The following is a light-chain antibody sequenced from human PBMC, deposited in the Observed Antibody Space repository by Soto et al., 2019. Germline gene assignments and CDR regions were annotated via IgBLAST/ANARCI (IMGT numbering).Light chain of an antibody. Sequence: QSALTQPASVSGSPGQSITISCTGTSSDVGSYNLVSWYQQHPGKAPKLMIYEGSKWPSGVSNRFSGSKSGNTASLTISGLQAEDEAAYYCCSYAGSSTLVVFGGGTKLTVL. J-gene: IGLJ2*01. V-gene: IGLV2-23*01. CDR2: EGS. CDR1: SSDVGSYNL. CDR3: CSYAGSSTLVV.